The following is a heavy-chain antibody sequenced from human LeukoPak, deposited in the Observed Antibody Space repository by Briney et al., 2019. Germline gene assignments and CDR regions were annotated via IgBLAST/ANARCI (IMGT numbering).Heavy chain of an antibody. Sequence: GESLKISCKGSGYRFINYWIGWVRQMPGKGLEWMGIIYPGDSDTRYSPSFQGQVTISADKSISTAYLQWSSLQASDTAIYYCARLATYYYGVDAWGPGTTVTVSS. V-gene: IGHV5-51*01. J-gene: IGHJ6*02. CDR1: GYRFINYW. CDR2: IYPGDSDT. CDR3: ARLATYYYGVDA.